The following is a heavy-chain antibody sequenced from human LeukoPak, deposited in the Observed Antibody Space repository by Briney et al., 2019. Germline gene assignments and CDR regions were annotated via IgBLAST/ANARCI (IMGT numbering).Heavy chain of an antibody. J-gene: IGHJ5*02. CDR3: ARDGAAAASGTWA. CDR1: GFTLCNNY. D-gene: IGHD6-13*01. Sequence: GGSLRLSCAASGFTLCNNYMNWGCEAPGKRLGWVSLIYSGGRTHYTDSVKSRVTISRDNSKNTLYLQMNNVRAEDTAVYYCARDGAAAASGTWAWGQGTLVTVSS. CDR2: IYSGGRT. V-gene: IGHV3-53*01.